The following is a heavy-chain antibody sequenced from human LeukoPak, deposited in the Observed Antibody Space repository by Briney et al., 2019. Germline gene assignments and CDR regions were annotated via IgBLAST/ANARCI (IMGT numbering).Heavy chain of an antibody. CDR2: IYYSGST. Sequence: SETLSLTCTVSGGSISSSSYYWGWIRQPPGKGLEWIGSIYYSGSTYYNPSLKSRVTISVDTSKNQFSLKLSSVTAADTAVYYCARDLMITFGGVIPLDYWGQGTLVTVSS. J-gene: IGHJ4*02. CDR3: ARDLMITFGGVIPLDY. D-gene: IGHD3-16*01. CDR1: GGSISSSSYY. V-gene: IGHV4-39*07.